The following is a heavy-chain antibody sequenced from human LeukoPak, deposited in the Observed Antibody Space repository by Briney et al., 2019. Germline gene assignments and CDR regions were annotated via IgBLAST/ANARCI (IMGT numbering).Heavy chain of an antibody. CDR1: GFTFSSHA. Sequence: GGSLGLSCAVSGFTFSSHAMSWVRQAPGKGLEWVSAISGSGGSTYYADSVKGRFTISRDNSKNTLYLQMNSLRAEDTAVYYCAKDVSRIQPPRYFDYWGQGTLVTVSS. V-gene: IGHV3-23*01. D-gene: IGHD5-18*01. CDR3: AKDVSRIQPPRYFDY. J-gene: IGHJ4*02. CDR2: ISGSGGST.